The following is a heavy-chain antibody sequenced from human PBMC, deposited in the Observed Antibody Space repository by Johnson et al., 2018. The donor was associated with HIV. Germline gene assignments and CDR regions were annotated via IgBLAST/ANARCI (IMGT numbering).Heavy chain of an antibody. Sequence: QVQLVESGGGLVKPGGSLRLSCVVSGFSFSDYYMSWIRQSPEKGLEWVSYISSSGSTIYYADSVKGRFTISRDNSKNSLYLQMNSLRAEDTAVYYCARRAIRDAFDIWGQGTMVTVSS. V-gene: IGHV3-11*04. J-gene: IGHJ3*02. CDR1: GFSFSDYY. CDR2: ISSSGSTI. CDR3: ARRAIRDAFDI.